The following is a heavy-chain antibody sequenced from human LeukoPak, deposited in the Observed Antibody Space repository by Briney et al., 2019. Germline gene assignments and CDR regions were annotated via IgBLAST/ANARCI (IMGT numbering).Heavy chain of an antibody. CDR2: IIPIFGTA. V-gene: IGHV1-69*01. CDR1: GGAFSSYA. Sequence: SVNVSCKASGGAFSSYAISWVRQAPGQGLEWMGGIIPIFGTANYAQKFQGRVTITADESKSTAYMELSSLRSEDMAVYYCAREGAMATILFDYWGQGTLVTVSS. D-gene: IGHD5-24*01. J-gene: IGHJ4*02. CDR3: AREGAMATILFDY.